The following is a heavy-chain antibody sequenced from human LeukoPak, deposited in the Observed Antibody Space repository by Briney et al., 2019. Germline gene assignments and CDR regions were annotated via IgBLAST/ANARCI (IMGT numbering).Heavy chain of an antibody. D-gene: IGHD3-9*01. J-gene: IGHJ2*01. Sequence: TGGSLRLSCAASGFTFTDAWMTWVRQAPGKGLEWVAVIWYDGSNKYYADSVKGRFTISRDNSKNTLYLQMNGLRAEDTAVYYCARGDYDMRYFDLWGRGTLGTVSS. V-gene: IGHV3-33*08. CDR2: IWYDGSNK. CDR1: GFTFTDAW. CDR3: ARGDYDMRYFDL.